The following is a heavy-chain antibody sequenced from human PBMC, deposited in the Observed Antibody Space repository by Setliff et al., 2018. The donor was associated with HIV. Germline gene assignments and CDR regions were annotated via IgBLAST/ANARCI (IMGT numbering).Heavy chain of an antibody. CDR1: GESFSGYY. CDR2: TYYSGSA. J-gene: IGHJ4*02. D-gene: IGHD6-19*01. V-gene: IGHV4-34*01. Sequence: PSETLSLTCAVYGESFSGYYWTWIRQPPGKGLEWIGSTYYSGSAYYNSSLRSRLTISVDTSKNQFSLRLTSVTAADSAVYYCVRQGAVTGHSFDSWGPGALVTVSS. CDR3: VRQGAVTGHSFDS.